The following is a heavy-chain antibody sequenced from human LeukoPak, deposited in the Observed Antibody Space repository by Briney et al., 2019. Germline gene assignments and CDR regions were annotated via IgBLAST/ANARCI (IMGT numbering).Heavy chain of an antibody. CDR2: ISSNGGST. V-gene: IGHV3-64D*06. J-gene: IGHJ6*02. D-gene: IGHD1-20*01. Sequence: PGGSLRLSCSASGFTFSSYAMHWVRQAPGKGLEYVSAISSNGGSTYYADSVKGRFTISRDNSKNTLYLQMSSLRAEDTAVYYCVKDRNTWNPLVYYYYGMDVWGQGTTVTVSS. CDR1: GFTFSSYA. CDR3: VKDRNTWNPLVYYYYGMDV.